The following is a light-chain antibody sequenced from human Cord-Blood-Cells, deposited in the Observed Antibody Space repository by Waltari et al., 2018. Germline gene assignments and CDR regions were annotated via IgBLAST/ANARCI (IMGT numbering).Light chain of an antibody. J-gene: IGLJ1*01. V-gene: IGLV2-14*01. CDR3: SSYTSSSTLI. CDR1: SSDVGGYNY. Sequence: QSALTQPASVSGSPGQSITISCTGNSSDVGGYNYVSWYQQHPGKAPKLMIYDVSNRPSGVSNRYSSYKSGNTASLTISGLLAEDEADYYCSSYTSSSTLICGTGTKVTVL. CDR2: DVS.